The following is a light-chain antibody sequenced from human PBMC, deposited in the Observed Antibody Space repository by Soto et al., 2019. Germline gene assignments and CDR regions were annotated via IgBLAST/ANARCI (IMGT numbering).Light chain of an antibody. CDR1: SSDVGGYNH. Sequence: QSALTQPRSVSGSPGQSVAISCTGTSSDVGGYNHVAWYQQHPGKAPKLMIYEVSNRPSGVSNRFSGSKSGNTASLTISGLQAEDETDYYCFSYTSSGTYVFGTGTKLTVL. V-gene: IGLV2-14*01. J-gene: IGLJ1*01. CDR2: EVS. CDR3: FSYTSSGTYV.